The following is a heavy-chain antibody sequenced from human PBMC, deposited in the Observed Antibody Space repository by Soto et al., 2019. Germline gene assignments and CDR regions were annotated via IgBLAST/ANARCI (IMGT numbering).Heavy chain of an antibody. CDR2: ISAYNGNT. CDR1: GYTFTSYG. J-gene: IGHJ6*02. Sequence: QVQLVQSGAEVKKPGASVKVSCKASGYTFTSYGISWVRQAPGQGLEWMGWISAYNGNTNYAQKLQGRVTMTTDTSPSTAYMELRSLRSDDTAVYYCARKGVAPTHYYYYGMDVWGQGTTVTVSS. V-gene: IGHV1-18*01. CDR3: ARKGVAPTHYYYYGMDV. D-gene: IGHD2-15*01.